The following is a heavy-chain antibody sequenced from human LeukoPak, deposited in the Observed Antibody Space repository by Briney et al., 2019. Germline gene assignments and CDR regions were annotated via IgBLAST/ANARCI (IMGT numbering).Heavy chain of an antibody. D-gene: IGHD3-3*01. CDR3: ARDVIFGVAYDACDI. CDR1: GYTFTGYY. Sequence: ASVKVSCTASGYTFTGYYMHWVRQAPGQGLEWMGWVNPNSGGTNYAQKFQGRVTMTRDTSISTAYMELSRLRSDDTAVYYCARDVIFGVAYDACDIWGQGTMVTVSS. J-gene: IGHJ3*02. V-gene: IGHV1-2*02. CDR2: VNPNSGGT.